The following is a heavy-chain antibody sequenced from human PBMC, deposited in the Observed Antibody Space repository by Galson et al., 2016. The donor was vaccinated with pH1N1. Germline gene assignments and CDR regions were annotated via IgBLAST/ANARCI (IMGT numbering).Heavy chain of an antibody. CDR3: ARDSEYSAHDLFN. Sequence: SLRLSCAASGFSFSSYAMHWVRQAPGRGLEWVAVILYDGTNEYYADSVTGRFTISRDNSKSMLYLQMNNLRPEDTAVYYCARDSEYSAHDLFNWGQGTLISVAS. D-gene: IGHD5-12*01. J-gene: IGHJ4*02. CDR2: ILYDGTNE. CDR1: GFSFSSYA. V-gene: IGHV3-30-3*01.